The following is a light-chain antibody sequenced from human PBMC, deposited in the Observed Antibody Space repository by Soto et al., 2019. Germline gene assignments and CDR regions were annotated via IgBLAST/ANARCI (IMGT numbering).Light chain of an antibody. CDR1: QSVGSAY. CDR3: QQYAGSRWT. CDR2: GTS. V-gene: IGKV3-20*01. J-gene: IGKJ1*01. Sequence: DIVLTQSPGTLSLSPGERATLSCRASQSVGSAYLAWYQHKPGQAPRLLIYGTSSRATGIADRFTGSGSGTDFTITISRLEHEDFAVYYWQQYAGSRWTFGQGTKV.